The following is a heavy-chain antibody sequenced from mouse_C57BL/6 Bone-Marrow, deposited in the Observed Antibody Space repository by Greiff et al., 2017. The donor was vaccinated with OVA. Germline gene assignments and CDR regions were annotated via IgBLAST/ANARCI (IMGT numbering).Heavy chain of an antibody. V-gene: IGHV5-6*01. CDR3: ASWDGVDY. CDR1: GFTFSSYG. CDR2: ISSGGSYT. D-gene: IGHD4-1*01. Sequence: EVQVVESGGDLVKPGGSLKLSCAASGFTFSSYGMSWVRQTPDKRLEWVATISSGGSYTYYPDSVKGRFTISRDNAKNTLYLQMSSLKSEDTAMYYCASWDGVDYWGQGTTLTVSS. J-gene: IGHJ2*01.